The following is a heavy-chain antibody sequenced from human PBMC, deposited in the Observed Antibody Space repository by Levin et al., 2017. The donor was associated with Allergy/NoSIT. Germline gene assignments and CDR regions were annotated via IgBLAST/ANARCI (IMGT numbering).Heavy chain of an antibody. CDR3: ATAMVNGGRFLFSY. Sequence: SETLSLTCTVSGGSISSGGYYWSWIRQHPGKGLEWIGYIYYSGSTYYNPSLKSRVTISVDTSKNQFSLKLSSVTAADTAVYYCATAMVNGGRFLFSYWGQGTLVTVSS. CDR2: IYYSGST. J-gene: IGHJ4*02. D-gene: IGHD5-18*01. V-gene: IGHV4-31*03. CDR1: GGSISSGGYY.